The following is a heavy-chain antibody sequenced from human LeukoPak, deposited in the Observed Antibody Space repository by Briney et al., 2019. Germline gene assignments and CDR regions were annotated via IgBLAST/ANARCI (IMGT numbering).Heavy chain of an antibody. CDR1: GGSISSYY. Sequence: SETLSLTCTVSGGSISSYYWSWIQQPPGKGLEWIGYIYYSGSTNYNPSLKSRVTISVDTSKNQFSLKLSSVTAADTAVYYCARRDDYETDAFDIWGQGTMVTVSS. CDR2: IYYSGST. CDR3: ARRDDYETDAFDI. J-gene: IGHJ3*02. V-gene: IGHV4-59*08. D-gene: IGHD4-17*01.